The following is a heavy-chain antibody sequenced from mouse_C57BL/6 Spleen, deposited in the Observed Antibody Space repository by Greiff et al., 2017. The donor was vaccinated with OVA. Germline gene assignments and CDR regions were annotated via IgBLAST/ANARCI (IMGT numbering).Heavy chain of an antibody. CDR2: ISYDGSN. Sequence: ESGPGLVKPSQSLSLTCSVTGYSITSGYYWNWIRQFPGNKLEWMGYISYDGSNNYNPSLKNRISITRDTSKNQFFLKLNSVTTEDTATYYCAMAYYSNYEGDYWGQGTTLTVSS. CDR1: GYSITSGYY. CDR3: AMAYYSNYEGDY. V-gene: IGHV3-6*01. D-gene: IGHD2-5*01. J-gene: IGHJ2*01.